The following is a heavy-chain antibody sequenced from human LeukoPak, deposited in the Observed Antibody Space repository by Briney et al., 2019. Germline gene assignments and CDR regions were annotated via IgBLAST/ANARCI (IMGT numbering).Heavy chain of an antibody. CDR3: ARVSPAALSPYYYYYYMDV. CDR1: GGSISSYY. Sequence: SETLSLTCTLSGGSISSYYWSWIRQPPGKGLEWIGYIYYSGSTNYNPSLKSRVTISVDTSKNQFSLKLSSVTAADTAVYYCARVSPAALSPYYYYYYMDVWGKGTTVTVSS. J-gene: IGHJ6*03. CDR2: IYYSGST. D-gene: IGHD2-2*01. V-gene: IGHV4-59*01.